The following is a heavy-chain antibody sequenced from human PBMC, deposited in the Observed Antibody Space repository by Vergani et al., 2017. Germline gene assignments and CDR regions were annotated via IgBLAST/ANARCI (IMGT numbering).Heavy chain of an antibody. CDR2: INPSGGHT. CDR3: ARGDYGILTGYRY. V-gene: IGHV1-46*03. CDR1: AYPFSNYY. Sequence: QVQVVQSGAEVKKSGASVKVSCKTSAYPFSNYYMHWVRQAPGQGLEWMGIINPSGGHTNYAQKFQGRVTMTRDTSTSTVYMELSSLRSEDTAIYYCARGDYGILTGYRYWGQGTLVTVS. J-gene: IGHJ4*02. D-gene: IGHD3-9*01.